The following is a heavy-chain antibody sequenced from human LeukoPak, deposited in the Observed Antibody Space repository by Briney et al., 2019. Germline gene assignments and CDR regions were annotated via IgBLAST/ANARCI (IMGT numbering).Heavy chain of an antibody. CDR3: ARVVGVLWLDYMDV. CDR1: GVSISSSSYY. CDR2: IYTSGST. D-gene: IGHD3-10*01. Sequence: PSETLSLTCTVSGVSISSSSYYWSWIRQPAGKGLEWIGRIYTSGSTNYNPSLKSRVTMSVDTSKNQFSLKLSSVTAADTAVYYCARVVGVLWLDYMDVWGKGTTVTISS. V-gene: IGHV4-61*02. J-gene: IGHJ6*03.